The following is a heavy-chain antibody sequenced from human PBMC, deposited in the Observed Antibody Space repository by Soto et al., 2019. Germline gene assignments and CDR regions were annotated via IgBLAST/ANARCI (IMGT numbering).Heavy chain of an antibody. CDR3: AKDLFSAYSSGWYGGFFDY. J-gene: IGHJ4*02. V-gene: IGHV3-23*01. D-gene: IGHD6-19*01. Sequence: GGSLRLSCAASGFTFSSYAMSWVRQAPGKGLEWVSAISGSGGSTYYADSVKGRFTISRDNPKNTLYLQMNSLRAEDTAVYYCAKDLFSAYSSGWYGGFFDYWGQGTLVTVSS. CDR2: ISGSGGST. CDR1: GFTFSSYA.